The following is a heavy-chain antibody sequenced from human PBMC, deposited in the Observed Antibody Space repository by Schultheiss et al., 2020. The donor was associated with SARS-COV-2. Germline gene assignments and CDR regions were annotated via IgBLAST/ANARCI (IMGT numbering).Heavy chain of an antibody. CDR2: IIPLFGTA. V-gene: IGHV1-69*13. D-gene: IGHD1-26*01. CDR3: ARNFLGAGSGSYFYY. J-gene: IGHJ4*02. CDR1: GGTFSNYD. Sequence: SVKVSCKASGGTFSNYDINWVRQAPGQGLAWMGGIIPLFGTANYAQNFQGRLTITADESTSTAYMELSSLTSEDTAIYYCARNFLGAGSGSYFYYWGQGTLVTVSS.